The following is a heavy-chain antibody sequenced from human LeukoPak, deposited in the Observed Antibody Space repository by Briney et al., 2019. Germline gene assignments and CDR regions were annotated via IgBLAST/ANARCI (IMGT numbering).Heavy chain of an antibody. Sequence: GASVKVSCKASGYTFTSYYMHWVRQAPGQGLEWMGIINPSGGSTSYAQKFQGRVTITADESTSTAYMELSSLRSEDTAVYYCASDKYYYGSGSYSYFDYWGQGTLVTVSS. V-gene: IGHV1-46*01. J-gene: IGHJ4*02. CDR2: INPSGGST. D-gene: IGHD3-10*01. CDR3: ASDKYYYGSGSYSYFDY. CDR1: GYTFTSYY.